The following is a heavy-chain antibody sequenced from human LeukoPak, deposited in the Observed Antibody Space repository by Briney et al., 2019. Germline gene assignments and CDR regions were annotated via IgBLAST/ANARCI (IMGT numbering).Heavy chain of an antibody. CDR3: AKAPSVTGYSGYDYLPFDY. Sequence: GGSLRLSCAASGFTFSSYAMSWVRQAPGKGLEWVSAISGSGGSTYYADSVKGRFTISRDNSKNTLYLQINSLRAEDTAVYYCAKAPSVTGYSGYDYLPFDYWGQGTLVTVSS. CDR2: ISGSGGST. V-gene: IGHV3-23*01. J-gene: IGHJ4*02. D-gene: IGHD5-12*01. CDR1: GFTFSSYA.